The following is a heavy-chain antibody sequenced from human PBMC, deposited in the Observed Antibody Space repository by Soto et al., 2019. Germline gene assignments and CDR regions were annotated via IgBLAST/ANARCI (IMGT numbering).Heavy chain of an antibody. V-gene: IGHV3-23*01. CDR1: GFTFSSYA. CDR2: ISGSGGST. Sequence: PGGSLRLSCAASGFTFSSYAMSWVRQAPGKGLEWVSAISGSGGSTYYADSVKGRFTISRDNSKNTLYLQMNSLRAEDTAVYYCAKVSPVCITMIACPVFDYWGQGTLVTVSS. D-gene: IGHD3-22*01. J-gene: IGHJ4*02. CDR3: AKVSPVCITMIACPVFDY.